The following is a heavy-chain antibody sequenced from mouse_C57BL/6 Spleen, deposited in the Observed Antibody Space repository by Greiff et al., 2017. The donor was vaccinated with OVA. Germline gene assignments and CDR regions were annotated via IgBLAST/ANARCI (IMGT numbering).Heavy chain of an antibody. D-gene: IGHD1-1*02. V-gene: IGHV1-26*01. Sequence: VQLQQSGPELVKPGASVKISCKASGYTFTDYYMNWVKQSHGKSLEWIGDINPNNGGTSYNQKFKGKATLTVDKSSSTAYMELRSLTSEDSAVYSCARCGIYESAYWGQGTLVTVSA. CDR3: ARCGIYESAY. J-gene: IGHJ3*01. CDR2: INPNNGGT. CDR1: GYTFTDYY.